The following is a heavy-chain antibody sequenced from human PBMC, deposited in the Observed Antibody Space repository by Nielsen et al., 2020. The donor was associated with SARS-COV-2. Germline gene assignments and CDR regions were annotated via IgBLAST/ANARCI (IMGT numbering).Heavy chain of an antibody. CDR1: GFTFSRHW. CDR2: IKEDGSEK. D-gene: IGHD6-19*01. V-gene: IGHV3-7*03. Sequence: GESLKISCAASGFTFSRHWMSWVRQAPGKGLEWVANIKEDGSEKYYVDSVKGRFTISRDDAKKSLPLQMNSLRTEDTAVYFCARESVTGTDAFDIWGQGTVVTVSS. CDR3: ARESVTGTDAFDI. J-gene: IGHJ3*02.